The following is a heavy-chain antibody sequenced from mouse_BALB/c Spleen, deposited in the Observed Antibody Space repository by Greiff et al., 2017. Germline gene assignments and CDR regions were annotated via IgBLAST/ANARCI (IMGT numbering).Heavy chain of an antibody. D-gene: IGHD1-1*01. Sequence: EVKLVESGGGLVQPGGSLRLSCATSGFTFTDYYMSWVRQPPGKALEWLGFIRNKANGYTTEYSASVKGRFTISRDNSQSILYLQMNTLRAEDSATYYCARDEVLRGIFDYWGQGTTLTVSS. V-gene: IGHV7-3*02. CDR2: IRNKANGYTT. CDR1: GFTFTDYY. J-gene: IGHJ2*01. CDR3: ARDEVLRGIFDY.